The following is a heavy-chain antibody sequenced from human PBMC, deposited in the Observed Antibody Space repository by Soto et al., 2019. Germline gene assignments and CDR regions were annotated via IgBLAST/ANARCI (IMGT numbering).Heavy chain of an antibody. V-gene: IGHV4-31*01. J-gene: IGHJ4*02. Sequence: QVQLQESGPGLVKPSQTLSLTCTLSGASITSSGYYWSWIRLHPGEGLEWIGYIYYRGTTYYNPSLKGPGTISTDTSKKEFSLTLTSVTAADTAVYYCARATESHYFDYWGRGILVTVTS. CDR1: GASITSSGYY. CDR2: IYYRGTT. CDR3: ARATESHYFDY.